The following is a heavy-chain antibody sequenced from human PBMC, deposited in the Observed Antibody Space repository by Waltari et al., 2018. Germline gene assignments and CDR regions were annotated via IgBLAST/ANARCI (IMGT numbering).Heavy chain of an antibody. CDR2: INPRGGST. CDR1: GYTFTSYY. Sequence: QVQLVQSWAEVKKPGASVKVSCKASGYTFTSYYMHWVRQAPGQGLERMGIINPRGGSTSYAQKFRGRVTMTRDTSTSTVYMELSSLRSEDTAVYYCARVYSDAFDIWGQGTMVTVSS. V-gene: IGHV1-46*01. J-gene: IGHJ3*02. D-gene: IGHD2-15*01. CDR3: ARVYSDAFDI.